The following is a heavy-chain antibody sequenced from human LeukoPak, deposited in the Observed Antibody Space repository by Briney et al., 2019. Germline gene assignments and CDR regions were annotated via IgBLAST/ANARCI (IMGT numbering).Heavy chain of an antibody. CDR1: GGSISSYY. J-gene: IGHJ4*02. V-gene: IGHV4-59*08. Sequence: SETLSLTCTVSGGSISSYYWSWIRQPPGKGLEWIGYIYYSGSTNYNPSLKSRVTISVDTSKNQFSLKLSSVTAADTAVYHCARHWGSGSYYDYWGQGTLVTVSS. CDR2: IYYSGST. D-gene: IGHD3-10*01. CDR3: ARHWGSGSYYDY.